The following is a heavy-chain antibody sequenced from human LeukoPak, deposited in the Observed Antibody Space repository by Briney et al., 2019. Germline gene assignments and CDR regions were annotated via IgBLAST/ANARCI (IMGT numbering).Heavy chain of an antibody. D-gene: IGHD3-22*01. CDR2: ISGSGGST. J-gene: IGHJ3*02. V-gene: IGHV3-23*01. CDR1: GFTFSSYA. Sequence: GGSLRLSCAASGFTFSSYAMSWVRQAPGKGLEWVSAISGSGGSTYYADSVKGRFTISRGNSKNTLYLQMNSLRAEDTAVYYCAKDYYYDSSGYYLESDAFDIWGQGTMVTVSS. CDR3: AKDYYYDSSGYYLESDAFDI.